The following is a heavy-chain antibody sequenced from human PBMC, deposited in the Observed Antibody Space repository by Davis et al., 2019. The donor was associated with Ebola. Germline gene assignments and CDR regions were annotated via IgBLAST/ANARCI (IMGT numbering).Heavy chain of an antibody. Sequence: SLKISCASSGFTFSTCDMHWVRQAPGKGLEWVAVISYDGSNKHYAASVRGQFTISRDNSMNKLELQMNSLRAEDTAVYSCARGGGTYREVDTWGHGTLVTVSS. D-gene: IGHD1-26*01. CDR1: GFTFSTCD. J-gene: IGHJ5*01. CDR2: ISYDGSNK. V-gene: IGHV3-30*04. CDR3: ARGGGTYREVDT.